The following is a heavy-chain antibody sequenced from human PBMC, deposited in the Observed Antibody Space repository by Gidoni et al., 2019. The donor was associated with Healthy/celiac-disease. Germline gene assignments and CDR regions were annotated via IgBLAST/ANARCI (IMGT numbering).Heavy chain of an antibody. D-gene: IGHD3-3*01. CDR2: IYYSGST. CDR3: ARKPVLRFLEWFDPPYYYYGMDV. J-gene: IGHJ6*02. V-gene: IGHV4-39*01. Sequence: QLQLQESGPGLVKPSETLSLTCTVSGGSISSSSYYWGGLRQPPGKGLEWIGSIYYSGSTYYNPSLKSRVTISVDTSKNQFSLKLSSVTAADTAVYYCARKPVLRFLEWFDPPYYYYGMDVWGQGTTVTVSS. CDR1: GGSISSSSYY.